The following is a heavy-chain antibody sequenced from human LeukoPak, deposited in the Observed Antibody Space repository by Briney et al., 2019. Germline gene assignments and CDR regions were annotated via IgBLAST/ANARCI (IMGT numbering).Heavy chain of an antibody. CDR3: ARVRDGYNDAYDI. J-gene: IGHJ3*02. Sequence: ASVKVSCKTSGFTFTSYYIQWVRQAPGQGLEWMGKINPSDGSTTYAQKFQGRVIMTTDTSTSTVYMELSSLKSEDTAVYYCARVRDGYNDAYDIWGQGTMVIVSS. D-gene: IGHD5-24*01. V-gene: IGHV1-46*01. CDR1: GFTFTSYY. CDR2: INPSDGST.